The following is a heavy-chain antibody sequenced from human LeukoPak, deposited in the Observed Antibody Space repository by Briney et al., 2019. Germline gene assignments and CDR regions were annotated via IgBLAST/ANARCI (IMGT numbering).Heavy chain of an antibody. CDR1: GFTFSSFA. V-gene: IGHV3-30*04. CDR2: VSYDGSNK. D-gene: IGHD5-18*01. J-gene: IGHJ5*02. Sequence: PGGSLRLSCAASGFTFSSFAMHWVRQAPGKGLQWVAVVSYDGSNKYYTDSMKGRFTISRDNSKNTLYLQMNSLRAEDTAVYYCAKGGYSYAINWFDPWGQGTLVTVSS. CDR3: AKGGYSYAINWFDP.